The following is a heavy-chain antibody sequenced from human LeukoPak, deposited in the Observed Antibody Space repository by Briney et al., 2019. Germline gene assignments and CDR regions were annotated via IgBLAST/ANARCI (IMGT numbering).Heavy chain of an antibody. V-gene: IGHV4-38-2*02. CDR2: IYHSGST. J-gene: IGHJ4*02. CDR3: ARGFYGSGSHFDY. CDR1: GYSISSGYY. D-gene: IGHD3-10*01. Sequence: SETLSLTCTVSGYSISSGYYWGWIRQPPGKGLEWIGSIYHSGSTYYNPSLKSRVTISVDMSENQIALKLSSVTAADTAVYYCARGFYGSGSHFDYWGQGSLVTVSS.